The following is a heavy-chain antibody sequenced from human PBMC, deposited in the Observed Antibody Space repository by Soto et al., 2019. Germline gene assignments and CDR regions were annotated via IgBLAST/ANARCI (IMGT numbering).Heavy chain of an antibody. D-gene: IGHD2-15*01. CDR3: AKRRGAGGHFDY. J-gene: IGHJ4*02. CDR1: GFTFSSYA. CDR2: VSIGGSA. V-gene: IGHV3-23*01. Sequence: SLRLSCAASGFTFSSYAMGWVRQGPGKGLEWVAVVSIGGSAHYADSVWGRFTISRDNSKNTLSLQMNSLTAEDTAVYFCAKRRGAGGHFDYWGQGALVTVSS.